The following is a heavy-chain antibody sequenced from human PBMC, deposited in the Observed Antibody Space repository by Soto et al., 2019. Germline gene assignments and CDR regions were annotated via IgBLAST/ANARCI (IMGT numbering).Heavy chain of an antibody. J-gene: IGHJ6*02. Sequence: SETLSLTCTVSGGSISSYYWSWIRQPAGKGLEWIGRIYTSGSTNYNPSLKSRVTMSVDTSKNQFSLKLSSVTAADTAVYYCARDSIVVVPAAILGHYYYGMDVWGQGTTVTVSS. D-gene: IGHD2-2*02. CDR3: ARDSIVVVPAAILGHYYYGMDV. CDR1: GGSISSYY. V-gene: IGHV4-4*07. CDR2: IYTSGST.